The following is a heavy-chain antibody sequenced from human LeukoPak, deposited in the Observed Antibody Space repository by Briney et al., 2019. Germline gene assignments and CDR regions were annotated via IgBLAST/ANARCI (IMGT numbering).Heavy chain of an antibody. CDR2: IYSSGST. J-gene: IGHJ3*02. Sequence: PSETLSLTCTVSGGSISNYYWSWIRQPPGKGLEWIGHIYSSGSTSYNPSLKSRVTISVDTSKNQVSLTVNSVTSADTAVYYCARLMVHDAFDIWGQGTMVTVSS. CDR3: ARLMVHDAFDI. V-gene: IGHV4-59*01. D-gene: IGHD3-10*01. CDR1: GGSISNYY.